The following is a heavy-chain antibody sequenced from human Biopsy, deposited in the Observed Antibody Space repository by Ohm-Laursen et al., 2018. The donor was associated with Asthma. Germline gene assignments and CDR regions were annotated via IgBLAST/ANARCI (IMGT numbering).Heavy chain of an antibody. D-gene: IGHD6-19*01. CDR3: VRGEEVAGTYFKD. CDR1: GGSFTHYF. CDR2: INYRGDT. J-gene: IGHJ1*01. V-gene: IGHV4-34*01. Sequence: SQTLSLTCVISGGSFTHYFWMWIRQPPGKGLEWIGEINYRGDTNYNPSLESRVSISVDTSTYHFSLRLNSVTAAGTAVYYRVRGEEVAGTYFKDWDQGTLVTVSS.